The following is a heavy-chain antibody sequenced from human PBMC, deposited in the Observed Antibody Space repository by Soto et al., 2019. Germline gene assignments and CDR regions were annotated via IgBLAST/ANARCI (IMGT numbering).Heavy chain of an antibody. V-gene: IGHV4-39*01. CDR3: AVGIAVAGNPNYYYGMDA. Sequence: SETLSLTCTVSGGSISSSSYYWGWIRQPPGKGLEWIGSIYYSGSTYYNPSLKSRVTISVDTSKNQFSLKLSSVTAADTAVYYCAVGIAVAGNPNYYYGMDAWGQGTTVTVSS. J-gene: IGHJ6*02. CDR1: GGSISSSSYY. CDR2: IYYSGST. D-gene: IGHD6-19*01.